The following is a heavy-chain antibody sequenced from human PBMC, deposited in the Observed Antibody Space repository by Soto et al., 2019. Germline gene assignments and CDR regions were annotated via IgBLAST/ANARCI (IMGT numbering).Heavy chain of an antibody. Sequence: SQTLSLTCAISGDSVSSNSAAWNWIRQSPSRGLEWLGRTYYRSKWYNDYTVSVKSRITINPDTTKNQFSLKLTSLTATDTAVYYCARQGFGALHGLVDVWGQGTTVTVSS. D-gene: IGHD3-10*01. V-gene: IGHV6-1*01. J-gene: IGHJ6*02. CDR3: ARQGFGALHGLVDV. CDR1: GDSVSSNSAA. CDR2: TYYRSKWYN.